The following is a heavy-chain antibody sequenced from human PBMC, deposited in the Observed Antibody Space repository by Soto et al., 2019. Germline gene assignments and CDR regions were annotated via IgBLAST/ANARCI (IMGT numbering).Heavy chain of an antibody. CDR3: AKGAVSATLGMGGSHYYYYYGMDA. Sequence: SVTVSCKASGFTFTSSAMQWVRLARGQRLEGVGWIVVGSGNTNYAQKFQERVTITRDMSTSKAYMALNSLRAEDTAVYYCAKGAVSATLGMGGSHYYYYYGMDAWGQGTTVPVSS. CDR1: GFTFTSSA. D-gene: IGHD6-19*01. J-gene: IGHJ6*02. CDR2: IVVGSGNT. V-gene: IGHV1-58*02.